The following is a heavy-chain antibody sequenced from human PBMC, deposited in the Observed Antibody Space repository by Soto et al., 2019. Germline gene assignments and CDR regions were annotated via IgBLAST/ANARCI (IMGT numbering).Heavy chain of an antibody. CDR2: ISYDGSNN. CDR1: GFTFSSYA. V-gene: IGHV3-30-3*01. J-gene: IGHJ4*02. D-gene: IGHD3-22*01. CDR3: ARAKRVFGSSGYGDY. Sequence: QVQLVESGGGVVQPGRSLRLSCAASGFTFSSYAMHWVRQAPGKGLEWVAVISYDGSNNYYADSVKGRFTISRDNSKNTLYLQMNSLRAEDTAVYYCARAKRVFGSSGYGDYWGQGTLVTVSS.